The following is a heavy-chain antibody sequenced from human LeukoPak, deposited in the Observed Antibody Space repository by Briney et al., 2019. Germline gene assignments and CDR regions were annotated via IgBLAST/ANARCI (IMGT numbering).Heavy chain of an antibody. J-gene: IGHJ4*02. D-gene: IGHD3-22*01. CDR1: GYTFTSYY. CDR3: ARGYDSSGYYYGIFDY. CDR2: INPSGGST. V-gene: IGHV1-46*01. Sequence: ASVKVSCKASGYTFTSYYMHWVRQAPGQGLEWMGIINPSGGSTSYAQKFQGRVTITADKSTSTAYMELSSLRSEDTAVYYCARGYDSSGYYYGIFDYWGQGTLVTVSS.